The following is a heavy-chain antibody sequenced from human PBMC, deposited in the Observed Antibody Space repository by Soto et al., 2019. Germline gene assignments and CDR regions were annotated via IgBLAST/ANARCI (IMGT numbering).Heavy chain of an antibody. CDR3: ARDRNFYGSGRPANGYYYGLDV. CDR1: GISFSSYG. J-gene: IGHJ6*02. V-gene: IGHV3-33*01. CDR2: IWYDGTNE. D-gene: IGHD3-10*01. Sequence: QVQLVESGGGVVQPGRSLRLSCAASGISFSSYGMDWVRQAPGKGLEWVAVIWYDGTNEYYADSVKGRFTISRDNFKNTVYLQMDSLGVEDTAVYYCARDRNFYGSGRPANGYYYGLDVWGQGTTVTVSS.